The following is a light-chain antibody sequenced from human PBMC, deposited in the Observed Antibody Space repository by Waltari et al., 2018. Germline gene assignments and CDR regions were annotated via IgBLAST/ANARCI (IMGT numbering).Light chain of an antibody. V-gene: IGLV2-23*01. Sequence: QSALTQPASVSGSPGQSITISCTGTSSDVGSYNLVSWYQQHPGKAPKLMIYEGNKRHSGVSIRFSGSKSGNTASLTISGLQAEDEADYYCCSYAGSSTTVFGTGTKATVL. CDR3: CSYAGSSTTV. CDR1: SSDVGSYNL. CDR2: EGN. J-gene: IGLJ1*01.